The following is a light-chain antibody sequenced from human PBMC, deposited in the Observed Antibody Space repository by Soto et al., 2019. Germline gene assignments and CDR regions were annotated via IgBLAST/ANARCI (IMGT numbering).Light chain of an antibody. V-gene: IGKV1-8*01. CDR3: QQYYSYPYT. CDR1: QGISSY. Sequence: AIRMTQSPSSLSASTGDRVTITCRASQGISSYLAWYQQKPGKAPKLLIYAASTLQSGVPPRFSGSGSGTDFTHTIRCLQSEDFATYYCQQYYSYPYTCGHGTKLEIK. CDR2: AAS. J-gene: IGKJ2*01.